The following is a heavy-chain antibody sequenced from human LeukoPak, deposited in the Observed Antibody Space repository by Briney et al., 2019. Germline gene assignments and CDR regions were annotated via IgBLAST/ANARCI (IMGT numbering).Heavy chain of an antibody. CDR1: RFTFSNYW. Sequence: GGSLRLSCAASRFTFSNYWMHWVRQAPGKGLVWVSRINGNGGNTAYADSVKGRFTISRDNVKDSPYLQMKSLRAEDTALYYCARGGIQLHWGQGTMVTVSS. J-gene: IGHJ3*01. CDR2: INGNGGNT. D-gene: IGHD5-18*01. CDR3: ARGGIQLH. V-gene: IGHV3-74*03.